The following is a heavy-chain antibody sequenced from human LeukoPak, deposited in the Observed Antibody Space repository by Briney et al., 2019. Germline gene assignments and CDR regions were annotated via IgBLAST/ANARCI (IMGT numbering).Heavy chain of an antibody. CDR2: INPNSGGT. Sequence: ASVKVSCKASGYTFTGYYMHWVRQAPGQGLEWMGRINPNSGGTNYAQKFQGRVTMTRDTSISTAYMELSSLRSDDTAVYYCARRKKWELAEYYFDYWGQGTLVTVSS. V-gene: IGHV1-2*06. CDR3: ARRKKWELAEYYFDY. J-gene: IGHJ4*02. D-gene: IGHD1-26*01. CDR1: GYTFTGYY.